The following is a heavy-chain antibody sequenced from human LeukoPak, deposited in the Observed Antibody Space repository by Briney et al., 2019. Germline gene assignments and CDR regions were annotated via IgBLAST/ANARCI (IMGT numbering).Heavy chain of an antibody. V-gene: IGHV3-23*01. J-gene: IGHJ5*02. D-gene: IGHD6-13*01. CDR3: AKEGDSSLILWFDP. CDR1: GFTFSSYA. CDR2: ISGSGGST. Sequence: GGSLRLSCAASGFTFSSYAMSWVRQAPGKGLEWVSAISGSGGSTYYADSMKGRFTISRDNSKNTLYLQMNSLRAEDTAVYYRAKEGDSSLILWFDPWGQGTLVTVSS.